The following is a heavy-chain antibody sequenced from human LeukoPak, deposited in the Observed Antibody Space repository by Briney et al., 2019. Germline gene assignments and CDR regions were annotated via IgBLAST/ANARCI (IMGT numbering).Heavy chain of an antibody. D-gene: IGHD6-13*01. Sequence: GASVKVSCKASGYTFTSYYMHWVRQAPGQGLEWMGIINPSGGSTSYAQKFQGRVTMTRDMSTSTVYMGLSSLRSEDTAVYYCARDFPIAAAAPTSFDYWGQGTLVTVSS. J-gene: IGHJ4*02. CDR2: INPSGGST. V-gene: IGHV1-46*01. CDR3: ARDFPIAAAAPTSFDY. CDR1: GYTFTSYY.